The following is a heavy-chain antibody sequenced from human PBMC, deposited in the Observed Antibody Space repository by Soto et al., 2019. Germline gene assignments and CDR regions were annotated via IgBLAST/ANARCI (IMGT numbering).Heavy chain of an antibody. J-gene: IGHJ4*02. CDR3: ARDGSGDRHAFIVY. CDR2: IWYDGSNK. CDR1: GFSFSSYG. V-gene: IGHV3-33*01. Sequence: GGSLRLSCAASGFSFSSYGMHCVRQAPGKGLEWVAVIWYDGSNKYYADSVKGRFTISRDNSKNTLYLLMNSLRAEDTAVYYCARDGSGDRHAFIVYWGQGTLVTVSS. D-gene: IGHD3-10*01.